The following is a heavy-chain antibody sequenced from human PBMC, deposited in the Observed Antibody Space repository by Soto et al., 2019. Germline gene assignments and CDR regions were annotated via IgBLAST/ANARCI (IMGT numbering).Heavy chain of an antibody. V-gene: IGHV1-3*01. Sequence: ASVKVSCKASGYTFTSYAMHWVRQAPGQRLEWMGWINAGNGNTKYSQKFQGRVTITRDTSASTAYMELSSLRSEDTAVYYCALAYYDFWSGIYTSYSQPYAMDVSGPGTTLTVSS. CDR3: ALAYYDFWSGIYTSYSQPYAMDV. CDR2: INAGNGNT. CDR1: GYTFTSYA. D-gene: IGHD3-3*01. J-gene: IGHJ6*02.